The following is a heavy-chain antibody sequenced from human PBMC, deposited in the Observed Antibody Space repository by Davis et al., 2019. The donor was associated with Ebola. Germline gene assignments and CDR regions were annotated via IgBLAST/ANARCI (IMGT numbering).Heavy chain of an antibody. CDR2: VSGSGDTT. J-gene: IGHJ5*01. CDR3: AKGRWGDS. D-gene: IGHD7-27*01. V-gene: IGHV3-23*01. Sequence: GESLKISCAASGFTFSNYAMSWIRQSPGRGLEWVSVVSGSGDTTYYAESVRGRFTIYRDNSKDTVYLQMNSPTADDTAVYYCAKGRWGDSWGQGTLVTVSS. CDR1: GFTFSNYA.